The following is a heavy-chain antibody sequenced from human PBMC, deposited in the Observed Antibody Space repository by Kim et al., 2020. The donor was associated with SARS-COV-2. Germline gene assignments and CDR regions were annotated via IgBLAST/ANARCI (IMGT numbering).Heavy chain of an antibody. V-gene: IGHV4-59*01. CDR3: ASWGSDDSSGYRFDY. Sequence: PHLKRRVTISVDTSKNQFTLKLSSVTAAYTAVYYCASWGSDDSSGYRFDYWGQGTLVTVSS. J-gene: IGHJ4*02. D-gene: IGHD3-22*01.